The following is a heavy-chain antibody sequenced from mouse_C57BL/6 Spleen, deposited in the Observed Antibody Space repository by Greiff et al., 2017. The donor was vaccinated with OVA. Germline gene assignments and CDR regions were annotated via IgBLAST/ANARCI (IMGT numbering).Heavy chain of an antibody. D-gene: IGHD1-1*01. CDR2: IYPGGGYT. CDR1: GYTFTNYW. Sequence: VQLQQSGAELVRPGTSVKMSCKASGYTFTNYWIGWAKQRPGHGLEWIGDIYPGGGYTNYNEKFKGKATLTADKSSSTAYMQFSSLTSEDSAIYYCAICGSNNWYVDVWGTGTTVTVSS. V-gene: IGHV1-63*01. J-gene: IGHJ1*03. CDR3: AICGSNNWYVDV.